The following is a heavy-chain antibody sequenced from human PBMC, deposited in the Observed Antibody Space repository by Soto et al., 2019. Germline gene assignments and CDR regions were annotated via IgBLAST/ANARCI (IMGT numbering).Heavy chain of an antibody. CDR2: IYWNDDK. CDR3: AHKGSSSFGWFDP. CDR1: GFSLSTSQVG. Sequence: QITLKESGPTLLKPTQTLTLTCTFSGFSLSTSQVGVGWIRQPPGKALEWLALIYWNDDKRYSSSLKSRLTIIKDTSKNQVVLTKTNMDPVDTATYYCAHKGSSSFGWFDPWGQGILVTVSS. V-gene: IGHV2-5*01. J-gene: IGHJ5*02. D-gene: IGHD6-6*01.